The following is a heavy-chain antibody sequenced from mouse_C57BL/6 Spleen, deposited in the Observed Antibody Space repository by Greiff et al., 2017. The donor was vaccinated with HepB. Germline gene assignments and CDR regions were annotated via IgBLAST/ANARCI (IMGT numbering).Heavy chain of an antibody. Sequence: EVQLQQSGPELVKPGDSVKISCKASGYSFTGYFMNWVMQSHGKSLEWIGRINPYNGDTFYNQKFKGKATLTVDKSSSTAHMELRSLTSADSAVYYCARITTVVGVGDYWGQGTTLTVSS. CDR1: GYSFTGYF. J-gene: IGHJ2*01. CDR3: ARITTVVGVGDY. D-gene: IGHD1-1*01. CDR2: INPYNGDT. V-gene: IGHV1-20*01.